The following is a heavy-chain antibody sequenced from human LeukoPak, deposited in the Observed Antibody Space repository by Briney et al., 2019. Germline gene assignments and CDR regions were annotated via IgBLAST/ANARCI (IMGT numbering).Heavy chain of an antibody. CDR2: ISANNGET. Sequence: ASVKVSCKASGYTFNNYGISWVRQAPGQGLEWMAWISANNGETRYAQNLQGRVTMTTDTSTSTAYMELRSLRSDDTAVYYCARVPPSAHQLLSSDYWGQGTQVTVSS. CDR3: ARVPPSAHQLLSSDY. D-gene: IGHD2-2*01. V-gene: IGHV1-18*04. CDR1: GYTFNNYG. J-gene: IGHJ4*02.